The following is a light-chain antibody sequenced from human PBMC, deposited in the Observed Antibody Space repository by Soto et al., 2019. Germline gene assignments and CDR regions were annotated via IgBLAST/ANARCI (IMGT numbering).Light chain of an antibody. Sequence: QSVLTQPPSVSGTPGQRVTISCSGSSSNVGSNFVYWYQQFPGTAPKLLIYRTDQRPSGVPDRFSASKPGTSASLAISGLRSDDEAYYYCAAWDNSLRWVFGGGTKLTVL. CDR1: SSNVGSNF. CDR2: RTD. V-gene: IGLV1-47*01. J-gene: IGLJ3*02. CDR3: AAWDNSLRWV.